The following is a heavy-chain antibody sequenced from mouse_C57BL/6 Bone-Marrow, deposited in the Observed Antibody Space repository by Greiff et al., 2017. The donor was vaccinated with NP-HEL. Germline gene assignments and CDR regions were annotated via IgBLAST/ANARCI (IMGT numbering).Heavy chain of an antibody. CDR2: ISYDGSN. D-gene: IGHD2-12*01. CDR3: ESDEESYYTPCYAMDY. V-gene: IGHV3-6*01. CDR1: GYSITSGYY. J-gene: IGHJ4*01. Sequence: EESGPGLVKPSQSLSLTCSVTGYSITSGYYWNWIRQLPGNNLEWMGYISYDGSNNYNPSLKNRISITRDTSKNQFFLQLNSVTTEDTATYYCESDEESYYTPCYAMDYWGQGTSVTVSS.